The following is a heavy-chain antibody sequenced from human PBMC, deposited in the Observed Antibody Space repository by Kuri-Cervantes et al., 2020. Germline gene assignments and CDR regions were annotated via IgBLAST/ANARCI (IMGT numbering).Heavy chain of an antibody. CDR1: GFTFSSYW. CDR2: IKQDGSEK. CDR3: ARVSQEVEMATRNYYYYYGMDV. J-gene: IGHJ6*02. D-gene: IGHD5-24*01. Sequence: ETLSLTCAASGFTFSSYWMSWVRQAPGKGLEWVANIKQDGSEKYYVDSVKGRFTISRDNAKNSLYLQMNSLRAEDTAVYYCARVSQEVEMATRNYYYYYGMDVWGQGTTVTVSS. V-gene: IGHV3-7*01.